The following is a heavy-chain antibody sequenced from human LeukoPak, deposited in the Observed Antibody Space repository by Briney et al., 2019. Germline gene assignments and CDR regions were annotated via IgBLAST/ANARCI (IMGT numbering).Heavy chain of an antibody. CDR3: ARGLLSSWYPNWSDP. CDR2: INHSGST. CDR1: GGSISSSYYY. J-gene: IGHJ5*02. D-gene: IGHD6-13*01. V-gene: IGHV4-39*07. Sequence: SETLSLTCTVSGGSISSSYYYWGWIRQPPGKGLEWIGEINHSGSTNYNPSLKSRVTISVDTSKNQFSLKLSSVTAADTAVYYCARGLLSSWYPNWSDPWGQGTLVTVSS.